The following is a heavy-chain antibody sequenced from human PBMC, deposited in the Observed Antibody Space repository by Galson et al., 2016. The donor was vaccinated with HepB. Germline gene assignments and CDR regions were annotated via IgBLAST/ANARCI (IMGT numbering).Heavy chain of an antibody. CDR2: INNIGSHI. Sequence: SLRLSCAASGSSFSNYGMNWVRQAPGRGLEWVSHINNIGSHIYHAESVKGRLTISRDNAKNSLYLQMNSRRVEDTAIYYCARDDDLWARRSAMDVWGQGTKVTVAS. V-gene: IGHV3-21*01. CDR1: GSSFSNYG. CDR3: ARDDDLWARRSAMDV. D-gene: IGHD2-21*01. J-gene: IGHJ6*02.